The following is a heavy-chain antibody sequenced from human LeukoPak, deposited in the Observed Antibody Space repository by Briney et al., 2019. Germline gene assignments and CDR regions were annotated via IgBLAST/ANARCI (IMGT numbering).Heavy chain of an antibody. J-gene: IGHJ6*03. D-gene: IGHD2-15*01. CDR1: GGTFSSYA. Sequence: SVKVSCKASGGTFSSYAISWVRQAPGQGLEWMGGIIPIFGTANCAQKFQGRVTITADESTSTAYMELSSLRSEDTAVYYCARDLGTRYCSGGSCYYYYMDVWGKGTTVTVSS. CDR3: ARDLGTRYCSGGSCYYYYMDV. V-gene: IGHV1-69*13. CDR2: IIPIFGTA.